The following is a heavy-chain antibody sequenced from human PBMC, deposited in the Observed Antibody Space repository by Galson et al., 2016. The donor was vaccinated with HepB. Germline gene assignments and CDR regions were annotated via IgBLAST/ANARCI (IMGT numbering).Heavy chain of an antibody. Sequence: SCKASGYSFITKYLHWVRQAPGQGPEWMGLVNPSSGSTTYAQKFKGRLAMTSDTSTSTVYMELRSLRSEDAAVYFCVRGGDSYTYSYFDYWGQGTLVSVSS. CDR3: VRGGDSYTYSYFDY. D-gene: IGHD5-24*01. J-gene: IGHJ4*02. CDR2: VNPSSGST. CDR1: GYSFITKY. V-gene: IGHV1-46*01.